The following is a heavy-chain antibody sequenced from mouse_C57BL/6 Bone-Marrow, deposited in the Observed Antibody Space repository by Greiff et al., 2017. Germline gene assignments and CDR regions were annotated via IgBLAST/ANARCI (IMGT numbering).Heavy chain of an antibody. D-gene: IGHD2-2*01. J-gene: IGHJ3*01. V-gene: IGHV1-50*01. Sequence: QVQLQQPGAELVKPGASVKLSCKASGYTFTSYWMQWVKQRPGQGLEWIGEIDPSDSYTNYNQQFKGKATLTVDTSSSTAYMQLSSLTSEDSAVYYCARGLRRRGAWFAYWGQGTLVTVSA. CDR3: ARGLRRRGAWFAY. CDR1: GYTFTSYW. CDR2: IDPSDSYT.